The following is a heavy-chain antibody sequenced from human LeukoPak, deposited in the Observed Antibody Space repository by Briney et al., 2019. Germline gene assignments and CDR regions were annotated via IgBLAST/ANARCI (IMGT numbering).Heavy chain of an antibody. V-gene: IGHV3-9*03. D-gene: IGHD2-8*02. CDR3: AKDEFVASDFTGAFDI. Sequence: PGGSLRLSLAASGFTFDDYAMHWVRQAPGKGREWFSGISWNSGSIGYADSVKGRFTISRDNAKNSLFLQMNSLRAEDMALYYCAKDEFVASDFTGAFDIWGQGTMVTVSS. CDR2: ISWNSGSI. CDR1: GFTFDDYA. J-gene: IGHJ3*02.